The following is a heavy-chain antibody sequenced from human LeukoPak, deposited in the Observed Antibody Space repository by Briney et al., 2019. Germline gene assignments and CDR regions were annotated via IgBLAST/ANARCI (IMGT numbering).Heavy chain of an antibody. J-gene: IGHJ4*02. Sequence: ASVKVSCKASGYTFTSYGISWVRQAPGQGLEWMGWISAYNGNTNYAQKLQGRVTMTTDTSTSTAHMELRSLRSDDTAVYYCARDRLQLWLPYDYWGQGTLVTVSS. CDR1: GYTFTSYG. D-gene: IGHD5-18*01. CDR3: ARDRLQLWLPYDY. V-gene: IGHV1-18*01. CDR2: ISAYNGNT.